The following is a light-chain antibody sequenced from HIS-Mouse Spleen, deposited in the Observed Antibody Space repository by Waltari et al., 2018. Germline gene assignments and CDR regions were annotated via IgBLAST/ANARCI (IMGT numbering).Light chain of an antibody. CDR1: ALPTKY. V-gene: IGLV3-10*01. J-gene: IGLJ2*01. CDR2: EDS. Sequence: SYELTQPPSVSVSPRQPARITCSGAALPTKYASWYQQKSAQAPVLVIYEDSKRPSGIPERFSGSSSGTMATLTISGAQVEDEADYYCYSTDSSGNHRVFGGGTKLTVL. CDR3: YSTDSSGNHRV.